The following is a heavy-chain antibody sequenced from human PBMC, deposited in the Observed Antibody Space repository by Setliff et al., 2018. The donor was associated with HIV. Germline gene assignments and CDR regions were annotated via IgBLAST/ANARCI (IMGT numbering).Heavy chain of an antibody. CDR1: GGSISSGDYY. CDR3: ARRAGNYLDY. CDR2: IYYSGST. V-gene: IGHV4-30-4*08. Sequence: SETLSLTCTVSGGSISSGDYYWSWIRQPPGKGLEWIGYIYYSGSTYYNPSLKSRVTIPIDTSKNQFSLNLTYVTAADTGLYFCARRAGNYLDYWGQGTLVTVSS. J-gene: IGHJ4*02.